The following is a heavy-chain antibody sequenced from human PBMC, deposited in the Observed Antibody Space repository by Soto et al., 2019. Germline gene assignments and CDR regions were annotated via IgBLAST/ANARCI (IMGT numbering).Heavy chain of an antibody. Sequence: SETPSLTSTVSGGYIISNNYYWIWEHQHPGKGLEWIGSIQYTGSTYYNPSLRSRVTISVDTTKNQFSLKVSSVIAADTAVYYCAITGASIFGVIIMPRSSYSYMDVWGKGPTVTVSS. CDR1: GGYIISNNYY. CDR2: IQYTGST. J-gene: IGHJ6*03. CDR3: AITGASIFGVIIMPRSSYSYMDV. V-gene: IGHV4-39*05. D-gene: IGHD3-3*01.